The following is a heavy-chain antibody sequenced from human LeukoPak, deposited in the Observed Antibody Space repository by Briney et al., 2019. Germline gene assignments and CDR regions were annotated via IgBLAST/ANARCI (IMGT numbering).Heavy chain of an antibody. CDR2: IKGDGSDK. V-gene: IGHV3-7*05. Sequence: GGSLRLSCAASGFTFTSYWMGWVRQAPGKGLEWVAHIKGDGSDKEYVDSVKGRFTTSRDNAKNSLYLQMNSLRAEDTAVYYCARWRTYIQGFFDPWGRGTLVTVSS. CDR3: ARWRTYIQGFFDP. CDR1: GFTFTSYW. D-gene: IGHD1-1*01. J-gene: IGHJ5*02.